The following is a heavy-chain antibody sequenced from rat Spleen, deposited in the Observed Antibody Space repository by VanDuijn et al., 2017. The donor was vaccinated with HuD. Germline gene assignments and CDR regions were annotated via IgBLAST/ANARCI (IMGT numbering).Heavy chain of an antibody. CDR3: IRESLPGYNSHWFVY. CDR1: GSPVPSKS. D-gene: IGHD1-4*01. Sequence: QGKRKESGPGLFQPPKSLSPTALVPGSPVPSKSETWVRRPPGKGLEWIDAIPSGGRTINNSALKSRLSISRDTSKSQVFLKRKRLQTEDTAIYFCIRESLPGYNSHWFVYWGQGTLVTGSS. CDR2: IPSGGRT. V-gene: IGHV2-15*01. J-gene: IGHJ3*01.